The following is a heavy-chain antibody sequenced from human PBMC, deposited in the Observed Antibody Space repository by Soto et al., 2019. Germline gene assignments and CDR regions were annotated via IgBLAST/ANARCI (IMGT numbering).Heavy chain of an antibody. J-gene: IGHJ4*02. CDR3: ARDYDGFDY. Sequence: SSETLSLTCDVSSVSITSSNWWTWVRQPPGKGLEWLGKIPHSGTVNYNATLRSRVTISVDKPKNQLSLKLMSVTAADTAVYYCARDYDGFDYWGPGILVTVSS. CDR1: SVSITSSNW. V-gene: IGHV4-4*02. D-gene: IGHD3-16*01. CDR2: IPHSGTV.